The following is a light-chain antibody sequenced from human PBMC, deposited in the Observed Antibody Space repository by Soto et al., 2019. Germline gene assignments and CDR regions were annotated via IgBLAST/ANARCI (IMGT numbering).Light chain of an antibody. J-gene: IGLJ2*01. CDR2: DVN. CDR3: TSWTTSTTMI. V-gene: IGLV2-14*03. CDR1: SSDIGAYNF. Sequence: QSALTQTASVSGSPGQSITISCTGTSSDIGAYNFVSWYQQHPGKAPKLMLYDVNIRPSGVSNRFSGSKSGNTASLTISGLQVEDEADYYCTSWTTSTTMIFGGGTKLTVL.